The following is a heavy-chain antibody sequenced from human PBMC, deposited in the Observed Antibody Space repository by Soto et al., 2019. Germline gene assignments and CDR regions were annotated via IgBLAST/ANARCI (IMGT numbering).Heavy chain of an antibody. V-gene: IGHV4-30-2*01. Sequence: PSETLSLTCAVSGGSISSGGYSWSWIRQPPGKGLEWIGYIYHSGSTYYNTSLKSRVTISVDRSKNQFSLKLSSVNAADTAVYYCARVNDILTGTDYWGQGTLVTVSS. D-gene: IGHD3-9*01. CDR2: IYHSGST. CDR3: ARVNDILTGTDY. CDR1: GGSISSGGYS. J-gene: IGHJ4*02.